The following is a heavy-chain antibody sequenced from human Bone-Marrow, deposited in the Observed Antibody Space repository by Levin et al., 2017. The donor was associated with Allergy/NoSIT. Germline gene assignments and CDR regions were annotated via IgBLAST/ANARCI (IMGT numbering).Heavy chain of an antibody. CDR2: ISSGSSYI. CDR1: GFTFSDYA. Sequence: GGSLRLSCAVSGFTFSDYAMNWVRQAPGKGLEWVSCISSGSSYIYYADSVKGRFTISRDNAKNSLYLQMNSLRAEDTAIYYCATGGWNDNPFYHWDQGALVTVSS. CDR3: ATGGWNDNPFYH. V-gene: IGHV3-21*01. D-gene: IGHD1-1*01. J-gene: IGHJ4*02.